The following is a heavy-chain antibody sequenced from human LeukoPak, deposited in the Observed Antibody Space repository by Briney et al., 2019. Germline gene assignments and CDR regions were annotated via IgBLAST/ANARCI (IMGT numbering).Heavy chain of an antibody. V-gene: IGHV3-23*01. CDR1: GSTFSNYA. J-gene: IGHJ4*02. Sequence: PGGSLRLSCAASGSTFSNYAMSWVRQTPGKGLEWVSVISGSGGSTHYADSVKGRFSISRDNSKNPLYLQMNSLRAEDTAVYYCAKAELSGGTCYSSTGYWGQGTLVTVSS. CDR3: AKAELSGGTCYSSTGY. D-gene: IGHD2-15*01. CDR2: ISGSGGST.